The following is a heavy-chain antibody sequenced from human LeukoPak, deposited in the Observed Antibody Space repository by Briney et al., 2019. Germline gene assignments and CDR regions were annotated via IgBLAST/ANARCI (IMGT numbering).Heavy chain of an antibody. CDR3: ARDHVAF. J-gene: IGHJ4*02. CDR1: GFTFSNYW. CDR2: IKPDGGEK. Sequence: GGSLRLSCAASGFTFSNYWMRWVRQAPGKGLEWVANIKPDGGEKYYVESVKGRFTISRDNAKNSLFLQMNSLRAEDTAVYYCARDHVAFWGQGTLVTVSS. V-gene: IGHV3-7*01.